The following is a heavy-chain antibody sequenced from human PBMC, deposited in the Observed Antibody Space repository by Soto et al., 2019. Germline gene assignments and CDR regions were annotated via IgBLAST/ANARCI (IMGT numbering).Heavy chain of an antibody. CDR3: ARLGSSGWYQVSYFDY. V-gene: IGHV4-39*01. D-gene: IGHD6-19*01. CDR1: GGSITRNNHY. CDR2: ILYSGST. Sequence: QLQLQESGPGLVKPSETLSLTCIVSGGSITRNNHYWGWIRQSPGKGLEWIGSILYSGSTNYNPSLKSVVALSVETSKNQFSLKTSPVTAADTALYYCARLGSSGWYQVSYFDYWGQGTLVTVSS. J-gene: IGHJ4*02.